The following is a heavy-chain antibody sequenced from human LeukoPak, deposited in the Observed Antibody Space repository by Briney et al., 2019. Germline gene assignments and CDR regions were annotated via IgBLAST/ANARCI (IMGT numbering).Heavy chain of an antibody. CDR1: GFTSSSYA. Sequence: GGSLRLSCAASGFTSSSYAMGWVRQAPGKGLAWVSSISSSGVSTYYAGSVKGRFTISRDNSKNTLSLQMNSLRAEDTAVYYCAKEYYESSSSYYDDAFDIWGQGTMVTVSS. V-gene: IGHV3-23*01. CDR3: AKEYYESSSSYYDDAFDI. D-gene: IGHD3-22*01. CDR2: ISSSGVST. J-gene: IGHJ3*02.